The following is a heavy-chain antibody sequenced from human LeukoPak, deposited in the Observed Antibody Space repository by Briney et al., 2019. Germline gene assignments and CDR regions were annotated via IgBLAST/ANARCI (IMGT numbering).Heavy chain of an antibody. CDR1: GFIFSNAW. D-gene: IGHD1-26*01. V-gene: IGHV3-23*01. Sequence: GGSLRLSCAASGFIFSNAWINWVRQAPGKGLEWVSATSTSGGSAYYADSVKGRFTISRDNSKNTLYLQMDSLRADDTAVYYCARYSGSYYYPPAWDLWGQGTLVTVSS. CDR2: TSTSGGSA. CDR3: ARYSGSYYYPPAWDL. J-gene: IGHJ4*02.